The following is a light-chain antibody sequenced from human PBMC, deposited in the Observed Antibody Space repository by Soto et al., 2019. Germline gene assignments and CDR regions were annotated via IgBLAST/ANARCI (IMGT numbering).Light chain of an antibody. CDR2: GAS. CDR3: QQYGSSGT. Sequence: EIVLTQSPGTLSLSPGERATLSCRASQSVSNNYLAWYQQKPAQAPRLVIYGASNRATGIPDRFSASGSGTDFTLTTSRLEPEDFAVYYCQQYGSSGTFGQGTKVDIK. CDR1: QSVSNNY. V-gene: IGKV3-20*01. J-gene: IGKJ1*01.